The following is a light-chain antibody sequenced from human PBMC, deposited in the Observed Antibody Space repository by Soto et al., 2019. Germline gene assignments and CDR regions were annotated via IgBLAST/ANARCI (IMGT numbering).Light chain of an antibody. CDR3: ETWDSNTRV. V-gene: IGLV4-60*03. Sequence: QPVLTQSSSASASLGSSVKLTSTLSSGPSRYIIAWHQQQPGKAPRYLMKFEGSGSHNKGSGVPDRFSGTSSGADRYLTISNLQADDEADYYCETWDSNTRVFGTGTKVTVL. CDR2: FEGSGSH. J-gene: IGLJ1*01. CDR1: SGPSRYI.